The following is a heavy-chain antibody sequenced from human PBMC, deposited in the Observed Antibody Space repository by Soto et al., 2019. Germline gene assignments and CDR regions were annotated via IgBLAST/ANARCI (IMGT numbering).Heavy chain of an antibody. D-gene: IGHD2-2*01. CDR1: GGTFGSYA. Sequence: QVQLVQSGAEVKKPGSSVKVSCKASGGTFGSYAISWVRQAPGQGLEWMGGIIPIPGTANYAQKFQGRVTIAADESTITAYMELSSLRSEDPAVYYWARSQGSSTSLEIYYYYYYGMDVWGQGTTVTVSS. J-gene: IGHJ6*02. CDR3: ARSQGSSTSLEIYYYYYYGMDV. V-gene: IGHV1-69*01. CDR2: IIPIPGTA.